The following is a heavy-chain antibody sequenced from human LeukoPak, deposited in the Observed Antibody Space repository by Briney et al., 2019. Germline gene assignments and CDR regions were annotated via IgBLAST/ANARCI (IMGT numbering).Heavy chain of an antibody. CDR1: GFTFSSYA. D-gene: IGHD6-19*01. V-gene: IGHV3-72*01. J-gene: IGHJ3*02. CDR3: TRGYSGVSVYAFDI. Sequence: GGSLRLSCAASGFTFSSYAMSWVRQAPGKGLEWVGRTGNKINSYITEYAASVKGRFTISRDDSKNSLYLQMSTLKTEDTAVYHCTRGYSGVSVYAFDIWGHGTMVTVSS. CDR2: TGNKINSYIT.